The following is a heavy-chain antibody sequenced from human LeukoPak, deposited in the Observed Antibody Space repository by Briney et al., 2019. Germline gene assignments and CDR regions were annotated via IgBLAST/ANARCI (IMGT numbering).Heavy chain of an antibody. D-gene: IGHD2-2*01. CDR2: INHSGST. V-gene: IGHV4-34*01. CDR3: ARGRRVSAWFDP. J-gene: IGHJ5*02. CDR1: GGSFSGYY. Sequence: SETLSLTCAVYGGSFSGYYWSWIRQPPGKGLEWIREINHSGSTNYNPSLKSRVTISVDTSKNQFSLKLSSVTAADTAVYYCARGRRVSAWFDPWGQGTLVTVSS.